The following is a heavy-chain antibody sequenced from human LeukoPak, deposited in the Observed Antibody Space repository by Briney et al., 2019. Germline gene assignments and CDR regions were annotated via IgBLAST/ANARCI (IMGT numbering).Heavy chain of an antibody. CDR3: ARVPYQLLYNWFDP. CDR1: GYTFTGYY. V-gene: IGHV1-2*02. D-gene: IGHD2-2*01. Sequence: ASVKASCKASGYTFTGYYMHWVRQAPGQGLEWMGWINPNSGGTNYAQKFQGRVTMTRDTSISTAYMELSRLRSDDTAVYYCARVPYQLLYNWFDPWGREPWSPSPQ. J-gene: IGHJ5*02. CDR2: INPNSGGT.